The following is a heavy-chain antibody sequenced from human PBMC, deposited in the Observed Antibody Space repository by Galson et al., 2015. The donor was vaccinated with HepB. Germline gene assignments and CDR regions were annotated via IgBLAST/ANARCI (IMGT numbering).Heavy chain of an antibody. Sequence: SLRLSCAASGFTFSSYGMHWVRQAPGKGLEWVAVIWYDGSNKYYADSVKGRFTISRDNSKNTLYLQMNSLRAEDTAVYYCARVIGTGLDYMDVWGKGTTVTVSS. CDR2: IWYDGSNK. D-gene: IGHD1-1*01. CDR1: GFTFSSYG. CDR3: ARVIGTGLDYMDV. J-gene: IGHJ6*03. V-gene: IGHV3-33*01.